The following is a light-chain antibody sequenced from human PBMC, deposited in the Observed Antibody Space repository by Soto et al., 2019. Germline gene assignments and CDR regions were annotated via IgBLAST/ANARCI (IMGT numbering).Light chain of an antibody. CDR2: KVS. CDR3: MQGTHWPPYT. Sequence: DVVMTQSPLSLPVTLGQPASISCRSSQSLAYSDGNTYLNWFQQRPGQSPRRLIYKVSNRDSGVPDIFSGSGSDTDFTLKISRVEAEDVGVYYCMQGTHWPPYTFGQGTKLEIQ. CDR1: QSLAYSDGNTY. V-gene: IGKV2-30*01. J-gene: IGKJ2*01.